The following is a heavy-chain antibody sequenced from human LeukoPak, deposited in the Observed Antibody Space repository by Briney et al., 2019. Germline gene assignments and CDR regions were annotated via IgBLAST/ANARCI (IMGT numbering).Heavy chain of an antibody. J-gene: IGHJ3*02. V-gene: IGHV4-39*01. D-gene: IGHD6-13*01. Sequence: PSETLSLTCTVSGGSISSSSYYWGWIRQPPGKGLEWIGSIYYSGSTYYNPSLKSRVTISVDTSKNQFSLNLSSVTAADTAVYYCARYSRTSGAFDIWGQGTMVTVSS. CDR3: ARYSRTSGAFDI. CDR1: GGSISSSSYY. CDR2: IYYSGST.